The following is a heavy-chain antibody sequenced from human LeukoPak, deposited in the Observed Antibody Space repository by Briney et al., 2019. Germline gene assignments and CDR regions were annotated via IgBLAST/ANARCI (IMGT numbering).Heavy chain of an antibody. CDR1: GFTFSSYA. CDR3: ARVFSSGWSTGSDY. J-gene: IGHJ4*02. V-gene: IGHV3-23*01. D-gene: IGHD6-19*01. CDR2: ISGRGGST. Sequence: GGSLRLSCAASGFTFSSYAMSWVREAPGKGLEGVSAISGRGGSTYYADCVKGRFTISRDNAKNSLYLQMNSLRAEDTAVYYCARVFSSGWSTGSDYWGQGTLVTVSS.